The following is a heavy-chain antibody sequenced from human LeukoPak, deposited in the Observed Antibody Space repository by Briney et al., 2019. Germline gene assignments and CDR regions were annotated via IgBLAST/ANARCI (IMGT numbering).Heavy chain of an antibody. CDR1: GFTFSDHY. V-gene: IGHV3-7*01. Sequence: GGSLRLSCEASGFTFSDHYMDWVRQAPGKGLEWVAHINQDGSEKYYVDSVKGRFTISRDNARNSQYLQMNSLRAEDTAVYYCASGGGWVFFNWGQGTLVTVSS. J-gene: IGHJ4*02. CDR3: ASGGGWVFFN. D-gene: IGHD6-19*01. CDR2: INQDGSEK.